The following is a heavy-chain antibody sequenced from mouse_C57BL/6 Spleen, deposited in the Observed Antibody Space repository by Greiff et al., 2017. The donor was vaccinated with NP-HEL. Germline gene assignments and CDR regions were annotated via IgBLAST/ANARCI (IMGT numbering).Heavy chain of an antibody. CDR1: GFTFSDYG. CDR2: ISSGSSTI. Sequence: DVHLVESGGGLVKPGGSLKLSCAASGFTFSDYGMHWVRQAPEKGLEWVAYISSGSSTIYYADTVKGRFTISRDNAKNTLFLQMTSLRSADTAMYYCARGNYFDYWGQGTTLTVSS. V-gene: IGHV5-17*01. J-gene: IGHJ2*01. CDR3: ARGNYFDY.